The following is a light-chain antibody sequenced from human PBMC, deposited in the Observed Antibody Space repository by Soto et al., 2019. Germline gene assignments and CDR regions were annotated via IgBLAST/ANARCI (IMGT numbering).Light chain of an antibody. CDR2: AAS. V-gene: IGKV1-39*01. Sequence: DIQMTQSPSSLSASVGDRVTITCRASQSISSYLNWYQQKPGKAPKLLIYAASSLHSGVPSRFSGSGSETDFTLTISSLQPEDFATYYCQHSYSTPPTFGGRTKVEIK. CDR3: QHSYSTPPT. CDR1: QSISSY. J-gene: IGKJ4*01.